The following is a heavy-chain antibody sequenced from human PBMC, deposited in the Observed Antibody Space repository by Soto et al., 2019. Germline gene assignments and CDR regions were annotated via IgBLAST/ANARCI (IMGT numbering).Heavy chain of an antibody. CDR3: AREGSYSAYNFAHGIQLWSFDF. J-gene: IGHJ4*02. CDR1: GGSISSYY. V-gene: IGHV4-4*07. Sequence: PSETLSLTCTVSGGSISSYYWSWIRQPAGKGLEWIGRIYTSGSTNCNPSLKSRVTMSVDTSKNQFSLKLSSVTAADTAVYYCAREGSYSAYNFAHGIQLWSFDFWGQGALVTVS. D-gene: IGHD5-12*01. CDR2: IYTSGST.